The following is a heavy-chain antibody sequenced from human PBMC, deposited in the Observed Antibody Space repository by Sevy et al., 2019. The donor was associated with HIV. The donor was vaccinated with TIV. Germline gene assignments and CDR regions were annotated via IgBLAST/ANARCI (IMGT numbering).Heavy chain of an antibody. D-gene: IGHD3-3*01. CDR1: GFTFSSYD. V-gene: IGHV3-13*01. CDR3: ARGGTYYDFWSGYYSPFYGMDV. J-gene: IGHJ6*02. CDR2: IGTAGDT. Sequence: GGSLRLSCAASGFTFSSYDMHWVRQATGKGLEWVSAIGTAGDTYYPGSVKGRFTISRENAKNSLYLQMNSLRAGDTAVYYCARGGTYYDFWSGYYSPFYGMDVWGQGTTVTVSS.